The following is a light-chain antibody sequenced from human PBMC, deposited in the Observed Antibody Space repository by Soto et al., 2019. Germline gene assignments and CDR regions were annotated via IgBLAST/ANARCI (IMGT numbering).Light chain of an antibody. CDR3: QQHSSSAWT. CDR2: GAS. V-gene: IGKV3-20*01. J-gene: IGKJ1*01. CDR1: QSVSSSY. Sequence: EIVVTQSPGTLSLSPGERATLSCRASQSVSSSYSAWYQQKPGQAPRLLIYGASNRATGIPDRFSGSGSGTDFTRTISRLEPEDFAVYYCQQHSSSAWTFGQGTRVEIK.